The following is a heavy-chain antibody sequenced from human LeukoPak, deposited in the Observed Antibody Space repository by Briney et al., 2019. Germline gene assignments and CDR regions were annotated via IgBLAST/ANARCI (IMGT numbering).Heavy chain of an antibody. Sequence: GGSLRLSCAASGFTFSTYSMNWVRQAPGKGLEWVSYINSSSSTIFYADSVKGRFTISRDDAKNSLYLQMKSLRAEDMAVYYRAKDLRGSSWYPFDYWGQGTLVTVSS. D-gene: IGHD6-13*01. CDR1: GFTFSTYS. CDR3: AKDLRGSSWYPFDY. V-gene: IGHV3-48*04. CDR2: INSSSSTI. J-gene: IGHJ4*02.